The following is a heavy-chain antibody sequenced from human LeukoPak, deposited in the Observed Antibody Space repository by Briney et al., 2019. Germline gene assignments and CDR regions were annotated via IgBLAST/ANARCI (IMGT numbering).Heavy chain of an antibody. D-gene: IGHD3-10*01. CDR2: ISGSGGST. J-gene: IGHJ6*02. CDR1: GFTFSSYA. Sequence: GGSLRLSCAASGFTFSSYAMSWVRQAPGKGLEWVSAISGSGGSTYYADSVKGRFTISRDNSKNTLYLQMNSLRAEDTAVYYCARSVHEVRGVITYYYYGMGVWGQGTTVTVSS. V-gene: IGHV3-23*01. CDR3: ARSVHEVRGVITYYYYGMGV.